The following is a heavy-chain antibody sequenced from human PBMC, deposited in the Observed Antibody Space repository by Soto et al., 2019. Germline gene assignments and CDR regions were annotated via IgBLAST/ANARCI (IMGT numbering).Heavy chain of an antibody. D-gene: IGHD4-17*01. CDR1: GFTFSSYG. J-gene: IGHJ4*02. Sequence: PGGSLRLSCAASGFTFSSYGMHWVRQAPGKGLEWVAVISYDGNNKYYADSVKGRFTVSRDNSKNTLYLQMNSLRAEDTAMYYCAKDEIWKTTKATGFDYWGQGTLVTVSS. V-gene: IGHV3-30*18. CDR2: ISYDGNNK. CDR3: AKDEIWKTTKATGFDY.